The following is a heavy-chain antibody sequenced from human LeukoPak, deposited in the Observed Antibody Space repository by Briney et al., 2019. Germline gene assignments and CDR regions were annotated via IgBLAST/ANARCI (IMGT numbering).Heavy chain of an antibody. J-gene: IGHJ4*02. CDR1: GYTFTSYD. CDR3: ARDSWRNVDTAMGYDY. CDR2: MNPNSGNT. V-gene: IGHV1-8*01. D-gene: IGHD5-18*01. Sequence: ASVKVSCKASGYTFTSYDINWVRQATGQGLEWMGWMNPNSGNTGYAQKFQGRVTMTRNTSISTAYMELSSLRSEDTAVYYCARDSWRNVDTAMGYDYWGQGTLVTVSS.